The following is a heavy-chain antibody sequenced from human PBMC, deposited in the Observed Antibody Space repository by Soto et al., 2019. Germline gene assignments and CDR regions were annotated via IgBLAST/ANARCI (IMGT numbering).Heavy chain of an antibody. CDR2: ISVYNGNT. CDR3: ARITTVTTSHWXDP. D-gene: IGHD4-17*01. J-gene: IGHJ5*02. Sequence: ASVKVSCKASGYSFASYSISWVRQAPGQGLEWMGWISVYNGNTNYAQKLQGRVTMTTDTSTSTASMELRSLRSDDTAVYYCARITTVTTSHWXDPWGQGTLVTVSS. CDR1: GYSFASYS. V-gene: IGHV1-18*01.